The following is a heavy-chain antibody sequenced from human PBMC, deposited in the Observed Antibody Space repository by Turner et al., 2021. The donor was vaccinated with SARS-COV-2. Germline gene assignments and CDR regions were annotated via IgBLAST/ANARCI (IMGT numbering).Heavy chain of an antibody. CDR1: GFTFSSYS. D-gene: IGHD1-26*01. J-gene: IGHJ4*02. CDR2: ISSSSSYI. Sequence: EVQLVESGGGLVKPGGSLRLSCAASGFTFSSYSMNWVRQAPGKGLEGVSFISSSSSYIYYADSVKGRITISRDNAKNSMYLQMNSLRAEDTAVYYCARELAGRFGGATEIDYWGQGTLVTVSS. CDR3: ARELAGRFGGATEIDY. V-gene: IGHV3-21*01.